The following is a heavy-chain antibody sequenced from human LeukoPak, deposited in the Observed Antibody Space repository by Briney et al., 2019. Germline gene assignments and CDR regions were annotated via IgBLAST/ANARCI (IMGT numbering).Heavy chain of an antibody. CDR1: GYTFTAYY. J-gene: IGHJ1*01. CDR3: ARDAASGYCSGGSCYSGHFQH. CDR2: INPNSSGT. D-gene: IGHD2-15*01. V-gene: IGHV1-2*04. Sequence: ASVKVSCKASGYTFTAYYMHWLRQAPGQGLEWMGWINPNSSGTNYAQNFQGWVTMTRDTSISTAYMELSRLRSDDTAVYYCARDAASGYCSGGSCYSGHFQHWGQGTLVTVSS.